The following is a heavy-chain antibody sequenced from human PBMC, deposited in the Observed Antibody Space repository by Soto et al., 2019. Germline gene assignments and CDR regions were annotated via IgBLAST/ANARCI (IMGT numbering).Heavy chain of an antibody. J-gene: IGHJ4*02. D-gene: IGHD1-1*01. Sequence: QVHLVQSGAEVKKPGASVKVSCKGSGYAFTTYGITWVRQAPGQGLEWMGWISAHNGNTNYAQKLQGRVTGTRDTSTSTAYMDLRSLRSDDTAVYYCARGRYGDYWGQGALVTVSS. CDR3: ARGRYGDY. CDR1: GYAFTTYG. CDR2: ISAHNGNT. V-gene: IGHV1-18*01.